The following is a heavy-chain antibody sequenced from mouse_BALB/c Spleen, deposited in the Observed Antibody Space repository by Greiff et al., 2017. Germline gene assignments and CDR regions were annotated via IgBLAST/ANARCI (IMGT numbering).Heavy chain of an antibody. D-gene: IGHD1-2*01. CDR1: GFTFSDYY. V-gene: IGHV5-4*02. CDR3: ARANSLLRLPYAMDY. J-gene: IGHJ4*01. CDR2: ISDGGSYT. Sequence: EVKLMESGGGLVKPGGSLKLSCAASGFTFSDYYMYWVRQTPEKRLEWVATISDGGSYTYYPDSVKGRFTISRDNAKNNLYLQMSSLKSEDTAMYYCARANSLLRLPYAMDYWGQGTSVTVSS.